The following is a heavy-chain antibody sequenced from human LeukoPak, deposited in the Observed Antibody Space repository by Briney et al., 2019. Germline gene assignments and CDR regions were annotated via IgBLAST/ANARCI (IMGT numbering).Heavy chain of an antibody. D-gene: IGHD3-10*01. CDR3: ARDGGRATIVRRIIIMSVGDF. Sequence: PGGSLRLSCAASGFAFSNYGMHWVRQAPGQGLKWVAIISLDGSNKYYADSLKGRFTISRNNSKNAVYLQMNSLRPDDTAVYYCARDGGRATIVRRIIIMSVGDFWGQGALVTVST. V-gene: IGHV3-30*03. CDR2: ISLDGSNK. J-gene: IGHJ4*02. CDR1: GFAFSNYG.